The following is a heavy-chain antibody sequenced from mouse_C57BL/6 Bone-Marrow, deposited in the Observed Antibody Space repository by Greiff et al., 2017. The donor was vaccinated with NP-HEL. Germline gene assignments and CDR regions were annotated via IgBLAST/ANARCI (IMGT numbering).Heavy chain of an antibody. D-gene: IGHD2-3*01. J-gene: IGHJ2*01. Sequence: VKLMESGAELARPGASVKLSCKASGYTFTSYGISWVKQRTGQGLEWIGEIYPRSGNTYYNEKFKGKATLTADKSSSTAYMELRSLTSEDSAVYFCARGTWLLPLYFDYWGQGTTLTVSS. CDR3: ARGTWLLPLYFDY. CDR2: IYPRSGNT. CDR1: GYTFTSYG. V-gene: IGHV1-81*01.